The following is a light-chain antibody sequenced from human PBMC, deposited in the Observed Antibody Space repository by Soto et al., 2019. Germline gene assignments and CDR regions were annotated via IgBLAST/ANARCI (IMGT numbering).Light chain of an antibody. Sequence: DIQLTQSPSFLSASVGDRVTITCRASQGISTYLAWYQQKPGKAPKLLIYAASTLLSEIPSRFSGSGSGTEFTLTISSLQPEDVATYYCQQVNSYLSYTFGQGTKLEIK. V-gene: IGKV1-9*01. CDR2: AAS. CDR3: QQVNSYLSYT. CDR1: QGISTY. J-gene: IGKJ2*01.